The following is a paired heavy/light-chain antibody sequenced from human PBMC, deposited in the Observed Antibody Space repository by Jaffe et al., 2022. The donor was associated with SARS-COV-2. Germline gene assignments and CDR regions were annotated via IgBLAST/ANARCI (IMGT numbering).Light chain of an antibody. V-gene: IGKV1-33*01. CDR2: DAS. Sequence: DIQMTQSPSSLSASVGDRVTITCQASQDISNYLNWYQQKPGKAPKLLIYDASNLETGVPSRFSGSGSGTDFTFTISSLQPEDIATYYCQQYDNLPMYTFGQGTKLEIK. CDR1: QDISNY. J-gene: IGKJ2*01. CDR3: QQYDNLPMYT.
Heavy chain of an antibody. Sequence: EVQLVESGGGLVQPGGSLRLSCAASGFTFSSYWMHWVRQAPGKGLVWVSRINSDGSSTSYADSVKGRFTISRDNAKNTLYLQMNSLRAEDTAVYYCAREKGAAAGDYWKRLGAFDIWGQGTMVTVSS. CDR3: AREKGAAAGDYWKRLGAFDI. CDR1: GFTFSSYW. CDR2: INSDGSST. V-gene: IGHV3-74*01. J-gene: IGHJ3*02. D-gene: IGHD6-13*01.